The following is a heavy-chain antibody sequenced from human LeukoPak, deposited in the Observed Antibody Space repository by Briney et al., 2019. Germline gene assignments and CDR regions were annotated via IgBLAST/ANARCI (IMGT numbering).Heavy chain of an antibody. CDR2: MNPNSGNT. Sequence: ASVKVSCKASGYTFTSYDINWVRQATGQGLEWMGWMNPNSGNTGYAQKFQGRVTITRNTSISTAYMELSSLRSEDTAVYYCARGLGRPFFSGIHQNSYSYMDVGGKGPTVTVPS. CDR1: GYTFTSYD. CDR3: ARGLGRPFFSGIHQNSYSYMDV. V-gene: IGHV1-8*03. J-gene: IGHJ6*03. D-gene: IGHD5-18*01.